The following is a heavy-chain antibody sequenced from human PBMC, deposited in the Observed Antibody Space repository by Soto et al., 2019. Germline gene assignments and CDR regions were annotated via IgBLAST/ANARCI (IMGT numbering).Heavy chain of an antibody. CDR3: ARDRVSRYCSSTRRQMNAFDI. V-gene: IGHV1-18*01. Sequence: ASVKVSCKASGYTFTSYGISSVRQAPAQGLEWMGWISAYNGNTNYAQKLQGRVTMTTDTSTSTAYMELRSLRSDDTAVYYCARDRVSRYCSSTRRQMNAFDIWGQGSMFTVS. CDR1: GYTFTSYG. J-gene: IGHJ3*02. CDR2: ISAYNGNT. D-gene: IGHD2-2*01.